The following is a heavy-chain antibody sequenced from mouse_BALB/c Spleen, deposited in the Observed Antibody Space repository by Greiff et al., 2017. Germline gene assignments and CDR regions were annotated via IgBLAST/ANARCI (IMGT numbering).Heavy chain of an antibody. CDR2: INSDGGST. CDR1: EYEFPSHD. Sequence: EVMLVESGGGLVQPGASLKLSCESTEYEFPSHDMSWVRQTPEKRLELVAAINSDGGSTYYPDTMERRFTISIDNAKKTLYMQMSSLRSEDTAFYDCARRAIRYYYFAYWGQGTLVTVSA. J-gene: IGHJ3*01. D-gene: IGHD1-2*01. V-gene: IGHV5-2*01. CDR3: ARRAIRYYYFAY.